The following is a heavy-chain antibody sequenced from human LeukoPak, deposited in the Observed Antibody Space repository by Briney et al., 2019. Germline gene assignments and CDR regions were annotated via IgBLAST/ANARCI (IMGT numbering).Heavy chain of an antibody. CDR1: GFTFSNAW. CDR2: IKSKTDGGTT. D-gene: IGHD1-26*01. J-gene: IGHJ4*02. Sequence: TGGSLRLSCAASGFTFSNAWMSWVRQAPGKGLEWVGRIKSKTDGGTTDYAAPVKGRFTISRDDSKNTLYLQMNSLKTEDTAVYYCTTDPRELGTFDYWGQGTLVTVSS. V-gene: IGHV3-15*01. CDR3: TTDPRELGTFDY.